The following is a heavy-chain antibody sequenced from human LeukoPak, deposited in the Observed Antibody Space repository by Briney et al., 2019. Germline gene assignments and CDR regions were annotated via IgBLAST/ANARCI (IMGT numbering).Heavy chain of an antibody. CDR2: IKEDGSEK. CDR3: ARGGQYHY. D-gene: IGHD1-26*01. J-gene: IGHJ4*02. CDR1: GFTFSNYW. Sequence: GGSLRLSCAASGFTFSNYWMAWVRQAPGKGLEWVANIKEDGSEKYYVDPVEGRFTISRDNAENSLYLQMNSLRAEDTAVYYCARGGQYHYWGQGTLVTVSS. V-gene: IGHV3-7*01.